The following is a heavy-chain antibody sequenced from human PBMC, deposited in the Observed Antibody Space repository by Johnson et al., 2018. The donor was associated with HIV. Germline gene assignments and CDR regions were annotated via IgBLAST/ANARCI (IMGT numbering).Heavy chain of an antibody. V-gene: IGHV3-23*04. D-gene: IGHD3-10*01. CDR2: ISGSGTST. CDR1: GFTFDDYG. CDR3: AKDGSWFGEDDAFDI. J-gene: IGHJ3*02. Sequence: VQLVESGGGLVQPGRSLRLSCAASGFTFDDYGMHWVRQGPGKGLEWVAGISGSGTSTYYADSVKGRFTISRDNSKNTLYLQMNSLRAEDTAVYYCAKDGSWFGEDDAFDIWGQGTMVTVSS.